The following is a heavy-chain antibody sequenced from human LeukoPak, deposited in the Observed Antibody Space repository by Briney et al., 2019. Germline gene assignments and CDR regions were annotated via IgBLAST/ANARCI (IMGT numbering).Heavy chain of an antibody. J-gene: IGHJ3*02. Sequence: PGGSLCLSCAASGFAVSSNYMSWVRQAPGEGLEWVSVIYSGGSTYYADSVKGRFTISRDTSKNTLYLQMNSLRAEDTAVSYCARGLVITWIQLYGVNVFDIWRQETMVSVST. CDR2: IYSGGST. V-gene: IGHV3-66*01. D-gene: IGHD5-18*01. CDR3: ARGLVITWIQLYGVNVFDI. CDR1: GFAVSSNY.